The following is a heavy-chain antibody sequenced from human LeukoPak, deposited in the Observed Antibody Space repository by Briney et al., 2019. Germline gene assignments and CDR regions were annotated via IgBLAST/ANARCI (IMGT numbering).Heavy chain of an antibody. V-gene: IGHV5-51*01. J-gene: IGHJ6*02. D-gene: IGHD3-10*01. CDR2: IYPGESDT. Sequence: GEFRQISCKGSGYIFTSYWIGWVRQVPGKGVEGMGIIYPGESDTRYSPSFQGQVTISADKSISTAYLQWSSLKASDTAMYYCARLSDSDYYYGMDVWGQGTTVTVSS. CDR3: ARLSDSDYYYGMDV. CDR1: GYIFTSYW.